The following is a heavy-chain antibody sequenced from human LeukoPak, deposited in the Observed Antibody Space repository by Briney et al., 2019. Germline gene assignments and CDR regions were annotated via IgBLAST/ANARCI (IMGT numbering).Heavy chain of an antibody. CDR3: ARDWGYYDSSGYLDY. Sequence: PGGSLRLSCAASGFTFSSYGMNWVRQAPGKGLELVSYISSSSSTIYYADSVKGRFTVSRDNAKNSLYLQMNSLRAEDTAVYYCARDWGYYDSSGYLDYWGQGTLVTVSS. V-gene: IGHV3-48*01. CDR1: GFTFSSYG. D-gene: IGHD3-22*01. CDR2: ISSSSSTI. J-gene: IGHJ4*02.